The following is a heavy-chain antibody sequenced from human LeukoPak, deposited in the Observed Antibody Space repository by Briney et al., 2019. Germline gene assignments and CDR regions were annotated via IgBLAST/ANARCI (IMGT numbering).Heavy chain of an antibody. V-gene: IGHV1-2*02. D-gene: IGHD6-13*01. CDR3: ARTFLAAAGTSFGY. CDR1: GYTFTGYY. CDR2: INPNSGGT. J-gene: IGHJ4*02. Sequence: GASVKVSCKASGYTFTGYYMHWVRQAPGQGLEWMGWINPNSGGTNYAQKFQGRVTMTRDTSISTACMELSRLRSDDTAVYYCARTFLAAAGTSFGYWGQGTLVTVSS.